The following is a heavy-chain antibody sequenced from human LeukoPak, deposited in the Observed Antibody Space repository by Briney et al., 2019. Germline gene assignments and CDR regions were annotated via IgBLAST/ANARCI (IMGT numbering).Heavy chain of an antibody. D-gene: IGHD3-3*01. J-gene: IGHJ2*01. Sequence: SETLSLTCTVSGGSISNSNSYWGWIRQSPGKGLEWIANIYYSGSTYYNPSLKSRLTISVDTSKNQFSLKLSSVTAADTAVYYCARGHRFYVPNFLPVVYFDLWGRGTLVTVSS. CDR1: GGSISNSNSY. V-gene: IGHV4-39*07. CDR2: IYYSGST. CDR3: ARGHRFYVPNFLPVVYFDL.